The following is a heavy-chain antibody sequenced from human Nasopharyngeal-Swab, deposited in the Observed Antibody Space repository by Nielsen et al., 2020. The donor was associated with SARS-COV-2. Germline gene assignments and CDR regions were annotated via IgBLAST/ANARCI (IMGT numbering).Heavy chain of an antibody. Sequence: GESLKISCAASGFTVSSNYMSWVRQAPGKGLEWVSVIYSGGSTHYADSVKGRFTISRDNSKNTLYLQMNSLRAEDTAVYYCARWMAGHYGMDVWGQGTTVTVSS. D-gene: IGHD6-19*01. CDR1: GFTVSSNY. V-gene: IGHV3-53*01. CDR3: ARWMAGHYGMDV. J-gene: IGHJ6*02. CDR2: IYSGGST.